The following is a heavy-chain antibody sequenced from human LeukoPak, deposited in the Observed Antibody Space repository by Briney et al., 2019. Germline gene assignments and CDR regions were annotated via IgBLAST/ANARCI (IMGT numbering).Heavy chain of an antibody. V-gene: IGHV4-34*01. CDR2: INHSGST. Sequence: SETLSLTCAVYGGSFSGYYWGWIRQPPGKGLEWIGEINHSGSTNYNPSLKSRVTISVDTSKNQFSLKLSSVTAADTAVYYCASAERGYWGQGTLVTVSS. CDR1: GGSFSGYY. CDR3: ASAERGY. J-gene: IGHJ4*02.